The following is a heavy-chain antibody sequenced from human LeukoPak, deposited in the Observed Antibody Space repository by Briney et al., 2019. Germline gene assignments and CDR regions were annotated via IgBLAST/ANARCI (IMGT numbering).Heavy chain of an antibody. J-gene: IGHJ3*02. Sequence: GASVKVSCKASGGTFSSYAISWVRQAPGQGLEWMGAIIPIFGTANYAQKFQGRVTITADESTSTDYMELSRLRSDDTAVYYCARTEYYDSTGPRRTGFPRGAFDIWGQGTMVTVSS. CDR2: IIPIFGTA. D-gene: IGHD3-22*01. CDR3: ARTEYYDSTGPRRTGFPRGAFDI. CDR1: GGTFSSYA. V-gene: IGHV1-69*13.